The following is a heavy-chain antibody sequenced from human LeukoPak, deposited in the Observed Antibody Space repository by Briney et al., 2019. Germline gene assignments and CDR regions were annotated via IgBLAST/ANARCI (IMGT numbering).Heavy chain of an antibody. J-gene: IGHJ3*01. CDR3: ATEWYYCLHA. CDR2: IKSKRAGGTT. CDR1: GFTFSDTW. Sequence: PGGSLRLSCAGSGFTFSDTWMTWVRQAPGQGLEWVGRIKSKRAGGTTDYAAPEKGRFTISRDDSQNTLYLQMNSLQTEDTAVYYCATEWYYCLHAWGQGTMVTVSS. D-gene: IGHD3-16*01. V-gene: IGHV3-15*01.